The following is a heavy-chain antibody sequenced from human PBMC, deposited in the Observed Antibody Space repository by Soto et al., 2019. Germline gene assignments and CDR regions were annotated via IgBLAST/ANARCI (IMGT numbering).Heavy chain of an antibody. J-gene: IGHJ6*02. Sequence: GGSLRLSCAASGFTFSSYGMHWVRQAPGKGLEWVAVISYDGSNKYYADSVKGRFTISRDNSKNTLYLQMNSLRAEDTAVYYCAKASWGDRSLTVYGLDVWGQGTTVTVSS. V-gene: IGHV3-30*18. CDR2: ISYDGSNK. CDR1: GFTFSSYG. D-gene: IGHD3-22*01. CDR3: AKASWGDRSLTVYGLDV.